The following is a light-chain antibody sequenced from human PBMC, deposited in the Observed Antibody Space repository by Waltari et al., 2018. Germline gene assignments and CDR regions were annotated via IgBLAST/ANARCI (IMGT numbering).Light chain of an antibody. Sequence: QSVLTQPPSASATPGQRVSISCSGSSSNIGSNLVYWYQHLPGKAPKLLIYRNNQRPSGFPDRFSGSKSGTSASLAISGLRSEDEADYYCATWDDSLSGWMFGGGTKLTVL. CDR2: RNN. CDR1: SSNIGSNL. V-gene: IGLV1-47*01. CDR3: ATWDDSLSGWM. J-gene: IGLJ3*02.